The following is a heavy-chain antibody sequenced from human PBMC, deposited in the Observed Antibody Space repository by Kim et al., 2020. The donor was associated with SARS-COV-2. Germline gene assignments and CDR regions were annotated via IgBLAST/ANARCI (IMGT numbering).Heavy chain of an antibody. CDR2: ISAYNGNT. V-gene: IGHV1-18*04. CDR1: GYTFTSYG. J-gene: IGHJ4*02. CDR3: ARDQRRAAAGVLDY. Sequence: ASVKVSCKASGYTFTSYGISWVRQAPGQGLEWMGWISAYNGNTNYAQKLQGRVTMTTDTSTSTAYMELRSLRSDDTAVYYCARDQRRAAAGVLDYWGQGTLVTVSS. D-gene: IGHD6-13*01.